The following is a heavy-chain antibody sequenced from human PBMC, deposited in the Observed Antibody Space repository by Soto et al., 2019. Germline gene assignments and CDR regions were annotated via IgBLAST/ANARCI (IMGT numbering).Heavy chain of an antibody. Sequence: QVQLVQSGTEVKTPGASVKVSCKASGYTFTSHDINWVRQATGQVLEWMGWLNPYNGKTAYAQRFQGRVTMTWNATTGTVYLELSSLRSEDTAMYYCARVSSIAARRSFDSWGQGTLVTVSS. CDR2: LNPYNGKT. J-gene: IGHJ4*02. CDR3: ARVSSIAARRSFDS. D-gene: IGHD6-6*01. V-gene: IGHV1-8*01. CDR1: GYTFTSHD.